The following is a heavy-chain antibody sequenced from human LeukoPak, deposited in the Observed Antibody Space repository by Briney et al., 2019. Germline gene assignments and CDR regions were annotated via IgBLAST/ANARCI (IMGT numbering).Heavy chain of an antibody. V-gene: IGHV4-59*01. J-gene: IGHJ4*02. CDR1: GGSISNYY. CDR3: TRVRYCSTNMCYDREFDN. D-gene: IGHD2-2*01. Sequence: PSETLSLTCTVSGGSISNYYWSWIRQPPGKGLEWIGYIYYSGNTNYNPSLKSRVTISVDTSKNQFSLKLNSVTAADTAVYYCTRVRYCSTNMCYDREFDNWGQGTLVTVSS. CDR2: IYYSGNT.